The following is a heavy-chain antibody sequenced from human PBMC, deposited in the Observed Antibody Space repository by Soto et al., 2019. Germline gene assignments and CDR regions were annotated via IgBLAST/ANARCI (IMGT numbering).Heavy chain of an antibody. D-gene: IGHD3-16*01. Sequence: PSETLSLTCTVSGGSISSSSYYWGWIRQPPGKGLEWIGSIYYSGSTYYNPSLKSRVTISVDTSKNQFSLKLSSVTAADTAVYYCARHRQSDTLLGDWGQGTLVTVS. CDR2: IYYSGST. CDR1: GGSISSSSYY. J-gene: IGHJ4*02. CDR3: ARHRQSDTLLGD. V-gene: IGHV4-39*01.